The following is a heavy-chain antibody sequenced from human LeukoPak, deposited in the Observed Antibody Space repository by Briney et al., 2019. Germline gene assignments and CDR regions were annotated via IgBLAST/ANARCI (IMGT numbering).Heavy chain of an antibody. CDR3: ARGAQVAGTFYYYYMDV. D-gene: IGHD6-19*01. V-gene: IGHV1-2*06. CDR1: GYTFTGYD. J-gene: IGHJ6*03. Sequence: GASVKVSCKASGYTFTGYDMHWVRQAPGQGLEWMGRINPNSGGTNYEQKFQGRVTMTRDTSISTAYMELSRLRSDDTAVYYCARGAQVAGTFYYYYMDVWGKGTTVTVSS. CDR2: INPNSGGT.